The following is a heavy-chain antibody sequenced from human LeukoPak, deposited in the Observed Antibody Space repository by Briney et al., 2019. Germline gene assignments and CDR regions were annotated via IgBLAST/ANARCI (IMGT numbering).Heavy chain of an antibody. V-gene: IGHV1-69*02. D-gene: IGHD3-22*01. CDR1: GGTFSSYT. CDR2: IIPILGIA. J-gene: IGHJ4*02. Sequence: LVKVSCKASGGTFSSYTISWVRQAPGQGLEWMGRIIPILGIANYAQNFQGRVTITADNSTSTANMELSSLRSEDTAVYYCARGGYYDSSGVFDYWGQGTLVTVSS. CDR3: ARGGYYDSSGVFDY.